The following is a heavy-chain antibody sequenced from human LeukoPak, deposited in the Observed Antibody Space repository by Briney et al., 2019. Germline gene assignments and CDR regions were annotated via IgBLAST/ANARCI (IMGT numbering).Heavy chain of an antibody. Sequence: ASVKVSCKASGYTFTGYYIHWVRQAPGQGLEWMGWINPNSGGTNYAQKFQGRVTMTRDTSISTAYMELSRLRSDDTAVYYCARQGYKIYSSSWYLDNWFDPWGQGTLVTVSS. CDR3: ARQGYKIYSSSWYLDNWFDP. CDR1: GYTFTGYY. D-gene: IGHD6-13*01. CDR2: INPNSGGT. J-gene: IGHJ5*02. V-gene: IGHV1-2*02.